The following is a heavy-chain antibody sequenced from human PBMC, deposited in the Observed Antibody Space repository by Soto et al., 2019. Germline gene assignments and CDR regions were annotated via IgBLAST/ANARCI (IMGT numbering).Heavy chain of an antibody. D-gene: IGHD3-22*01. V-gene: IGHV4-30-4*01. CDR3: ARVIYRFYDSSGYYYFDY. J-gene: IGHJ4*02. CDR1: GGSFSDYY. Sequence: SETLSLTCAVYGGSFSDYYWSWIRQPPGKGLEWIGYIYYSGSTYYNPSLKSRVTISVDTSKNQFSLKLSSVTAADTAVYYCARVIYRFYDSSGYYYFDYWGEGTLFTVS. CDR2: IYYSGST.